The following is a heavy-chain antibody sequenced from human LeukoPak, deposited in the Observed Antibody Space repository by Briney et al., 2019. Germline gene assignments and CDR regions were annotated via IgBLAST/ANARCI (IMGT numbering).Heavy chain of an antibody. D-gene: IGHD2-8*01. CDR1: GGSISSYY. CDR2: IYYSGST. Sequence: SETLSLTSTVSGGSISSYYWTWIRQPPGKGLEWIGYIYYSGSTNYNPSLKSRVIISIDTSKNQFSLKLTSVTAADTAVYYCARESGSNGFPVDYWGQGTLVTVSS. J-gene: IGHJ4*02. CDR3: ARESGSNGFPVDY. V-gene: IGHV4-59*01.